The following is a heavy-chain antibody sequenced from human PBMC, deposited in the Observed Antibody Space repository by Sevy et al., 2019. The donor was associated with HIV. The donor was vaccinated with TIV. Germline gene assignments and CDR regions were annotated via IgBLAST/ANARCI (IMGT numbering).Heavy chain of an antibody. CDR3: ARALAAAASY. CDR1: GFTCSSYW. J-gene: IGHJ4*02. D-gene: IGHD6-25*01. V-gene: IGHV3-7*01. CDR2: IKQDGSEK. Sequence: GGSLRLSCAASGFTCSSYWMNWVRQAPGKGLEWVAKIKQDGSEKYDVDSVKGRFTISRDHAKNSMHLQMNSLRAEATAVYYCARALAAAASYWGQGTLVTVSS.